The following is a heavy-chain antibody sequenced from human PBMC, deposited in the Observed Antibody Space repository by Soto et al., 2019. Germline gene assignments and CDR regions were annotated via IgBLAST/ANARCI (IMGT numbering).Heavy chain of an antibody. Sequence: GGSLRLSCAASGFTFSSYEMNWVRQAPGKGLEWVSYISSSGSTIYYADSVKGRFTISRDNAKNSLYLQMNSLRAEDTAVYYCASNSGYSYGSSDYWGQGTLVTVSS. J-gene: IGHJ4*02. CDR1: GFTFSSYE. CDR3: ASNSGYSYGSSDY. V-gene: IGHV3-48*03. CDR2: ISSSGSTI. D-gene: IGHD5-18*01.